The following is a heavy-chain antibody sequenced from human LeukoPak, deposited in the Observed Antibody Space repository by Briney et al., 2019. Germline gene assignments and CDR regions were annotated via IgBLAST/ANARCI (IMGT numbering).Heavy chain of an antibody. CDR1: GFTFSTFA. CDR3: AKDSNYYGSGSNDY. V-gene: IGHV3-23*01. J-gene: IGHJ4*02. CDR2: ISGSGGST. Sequence: GGSLRLSCAAAGFTFSTFAMSWVRQAPGKGLEWVSAISGSGGSTYYADSVKGRFTISRDNSKNTLYLQMNSLRAEDTAVYYCAKDSNYYGSGSNDYWGQGTLVTVSS. D-gene: IGHD3-10*01.